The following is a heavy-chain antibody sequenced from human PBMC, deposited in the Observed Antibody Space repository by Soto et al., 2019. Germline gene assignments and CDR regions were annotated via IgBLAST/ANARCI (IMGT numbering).Heavy chain of an antibody. CDR1: GYTFTSYG. D-gene: IGHD3-3*01. V-gene: IGHV1-18*01. CDR2: ISAYNGNT. J-gene: IGHJ5*02. Sequence: ASVKVSCKASGYTFTSYGISWVRQAPGQGLEWMGWISAYNGNTNYAQKLQGRVTMTTDTSTSTAYMELRSLRSDDTAVYYCARELTNLRFWEWLPYKNCFDPWGQGPLVTVS. CDR3: ARELTNLRFWEWLPYKNCFDP.